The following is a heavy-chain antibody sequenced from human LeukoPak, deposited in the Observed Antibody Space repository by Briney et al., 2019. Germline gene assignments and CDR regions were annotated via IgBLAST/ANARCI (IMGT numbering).Heavy chain of an antibody. J-gene: IGHJ1*01. CDR3: ARAVNYYRYFQD. Sequence: LETLSHTCAVYGGSFSGYYWSWIRQPPGKGLEWIGEINHSGSTNYNPSLKSRVTISVDTSKNQFSLKLSSVTAADTAVYYCARAVNYYRYFQDWGQGTLVTVSS. CDR1: GGSFSGYY. CDR2: INHSGST. D-gene: IGHD3-22*01. V-gene: IGHV4-34*01.